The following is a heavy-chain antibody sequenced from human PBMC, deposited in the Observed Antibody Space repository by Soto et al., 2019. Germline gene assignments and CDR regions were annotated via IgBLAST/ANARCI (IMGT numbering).Heavy chain of an antibody. V-gene: IGHV4-30-2*01. J-gene: IGHJ4*02. CDR1: GGSISSGGYS. Sequence: TLSLTCAVSGGSISSGGYSWGWIRQPPGKGLEWIGYIYHSGSTYYNPSLKSRVTISVDRSKNQFSLKLSSVTAADTAVYYCARRQSSSWYGLWGQGTLVTVS. CDR2: IYHSGST. CDR3: ARRQSSSWYGL. D-gene: IGHD6-13*01.